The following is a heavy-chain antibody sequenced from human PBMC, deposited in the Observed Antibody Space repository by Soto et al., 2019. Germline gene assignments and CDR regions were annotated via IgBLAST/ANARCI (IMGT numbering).Heavy chain of an antibody. V-gene: IGHV1-24*01. Sequence: ASVKVSCKVSGYTLTELSMHWVRQAPGKGLEWMGGFDPEGGETIYAQKFQGRVTMTEDTPTDTAYMELSSLRSEDTAVYYCATPHIAARRYYYYGMDVWGQGTTVTVSS. CDR2: FDPEGGET. D-gene: IGHD6-6*01. J-gene: IGHJ6*02. CDR3: ATPHIAARRYYYYGMDV. CDR1: GYTLTELS.